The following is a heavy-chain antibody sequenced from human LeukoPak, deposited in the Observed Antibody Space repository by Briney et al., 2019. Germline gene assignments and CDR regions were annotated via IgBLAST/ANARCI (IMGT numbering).Heavy chain of an antibody. V-gene: IGHV3-66*02. Sequence: PGGSLRLSCAASGFTVSSNYTSWVRQAPGKGLEWVSVIYSGGSAYYADSVKGRFTISRDNSKNTLYLQMNSLRAEDTAVYYCAREAGIAARPSRWFDPWGQGTLVTVSS. CDR1: GFTVSSNY. J-gene: IGHJ5*02. CDR2: IYSGGSA. D-gene: IGHD6-6*01. CDR3: AREAGIAARPSRWFDP.